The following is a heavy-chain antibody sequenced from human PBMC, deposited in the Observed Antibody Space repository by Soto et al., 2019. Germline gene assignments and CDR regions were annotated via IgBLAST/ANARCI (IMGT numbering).Heavy chain of an antibody. V-gene: IGHV3-48*02. CDR3: ARGRIGAIGYCSGGSCYHFDC. CDR2: ISGSGSTT. Sequence: GGSLRLSCAASGFTFRTYSMNWVRQAPGKGLEWISYISGSGSTTYYADSVKGRFTISRDNAQNSLSLQMNSLRDEDTAVYYCARGRIGAIGYCSGGSCYHFDCWGQGTLVTVSS. J-gene: IGHJ4*02. CDR1: GFTFRTYS. D-gene: IGHD2-15*01.